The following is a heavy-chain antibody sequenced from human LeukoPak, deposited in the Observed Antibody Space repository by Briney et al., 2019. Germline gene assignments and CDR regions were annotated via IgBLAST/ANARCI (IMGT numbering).Heavy chain of an antibody. CDR2: IHYSGST. J-gene: IGHJ6*02. Sequence: PSETLSLTCTVSGGSISSSTYFWGWIRQPPGKGLEWIASIHYSGSTYYNPSLKSRVTISVDTSKNQFSLKLSSVTAADTAVYYCARRVAGEYLGMDVWGQGTTVTVSS. D-gene: IGHD6-19*01. V-gene: IGHV4-39*01. CDR3: ARRVAGEYLGMDV. CDR1: GGSISSSTYF.